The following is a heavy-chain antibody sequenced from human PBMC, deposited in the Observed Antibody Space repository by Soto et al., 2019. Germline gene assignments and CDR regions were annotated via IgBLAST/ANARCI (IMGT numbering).Heavy chain of an antibody. V-gene: IGHV3-74*01. Sequence: PGGSLRLSCAASGFTFSSYWMHWVRQAPGKGLVWVSRINSDGSSTSYADSVKGRFTISRDNAKNTLYLQMNSLRAEDTAVYYCARLYSSSWTAYYYGMDVWGQGTTATVSS. D-gene: IGHD6-13*01. CDR3: ARLYSSSWTAYYYGMDV. CDR2: INSDGSST. J-gene: IGHJ6*02. CDR1: GFTFSSYW.